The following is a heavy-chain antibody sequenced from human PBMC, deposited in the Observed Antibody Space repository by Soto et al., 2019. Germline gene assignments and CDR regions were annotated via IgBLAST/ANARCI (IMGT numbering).Heavy chain of an antibody. CDR2: ISYDGSNK. Sequence: QVQLVESGGGVVQPGRSLRLSCAASGFTFSSYAMHWVRQAPGKGLEWVAVISYDGSNKYYADSVKGRFTISRDNSKNTLYLQMNSLRAEDTAVYYSARDQAGDVDTAMVGGMDVWGQGTTVTVSS. CDR3: ARDQAGDVDTAMVGGMDV. V-gene: IGHV3-30-3*01. CDR1: GFTFSSYA. J-gene: IGHJ6*02. D-gene: IGHD5-18*01.